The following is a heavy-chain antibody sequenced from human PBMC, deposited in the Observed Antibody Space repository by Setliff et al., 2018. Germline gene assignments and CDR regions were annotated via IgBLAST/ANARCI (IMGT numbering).Heavy chain of an antibody. D-gene: IGHD5-18*01. CDR3: AKRPYSYGSEDY. CDR2: INPNSGGT. V-gene: IGHV1-2*04. CDR1: GGTFSSYA. J-gene: IGHJ4*02. Sequence: ASVKVSCKASGGTFSSYAINWVRQATGQGLEWMGWINPNSGGTNYAQKFQGWVTMTRDTSISTAYMELSRLRSDDTAVYYCAKRPYSYGSEDYWGQGTLVTVSS.